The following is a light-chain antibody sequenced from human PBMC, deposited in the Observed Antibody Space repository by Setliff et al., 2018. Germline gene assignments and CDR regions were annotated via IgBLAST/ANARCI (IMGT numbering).Light chain of an antibody. Sequence: QSALTQPASVSGSPGQSITTSCTGTSSDVGGYTSVSWYQQHPDKAPKLMIYDVSYRPSGVSNRFSGSKSGNTASLTISGLQPEDEADYYCSSYISSTTLVLFGGGTKVTVL. CDR2: DVS. J-gene: IGLJ2*01. CDR3: SSYISSTTLVL. V-gene: IGLV2-14*03. CDR1: SSDVGGYTS.